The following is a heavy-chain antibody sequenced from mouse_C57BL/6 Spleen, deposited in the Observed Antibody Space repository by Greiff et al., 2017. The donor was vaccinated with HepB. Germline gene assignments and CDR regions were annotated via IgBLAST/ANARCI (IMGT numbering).Heavy chain of an antibody. J-gene: IGHJ2*01. Sequence: EVKLVESGAGLVKPGGSLKLSCAASGFTFSSYAMSWVRQTPEQGLEWVAYISSGSDYIYYADTVKGRFTVSRDNARNTLYLQMSSLKSEDTAVYYCTRDCWFAYWGQGTTLTVSS. CDR3: TRDCWFAY. V-gene: IGHV5-9-1*02. CDR2: ISSGSDYI. CDR1: GFTFSSYA.